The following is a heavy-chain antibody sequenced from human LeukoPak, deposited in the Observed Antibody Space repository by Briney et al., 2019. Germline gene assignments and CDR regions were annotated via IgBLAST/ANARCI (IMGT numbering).Heavy chain of an antibody. CDR3: ARVSGYSHGWDF. Sequence: GGSLRLSCAASGFTFSSYEMNWVRQAPGKGLEWVSYISSSGSTIYYADSVKGRFTISRDNAKNSLYLQMNSLRAEDTAVYYCARVSGYSHGWDFWGQGTQVTVSS. CDR1: GFTFSSYE. D-gene: IGHD5-18*01. V-gene: IGHV3-48*03. J-gene: IGHJ4*02. CDR2: ISSSGSTI.